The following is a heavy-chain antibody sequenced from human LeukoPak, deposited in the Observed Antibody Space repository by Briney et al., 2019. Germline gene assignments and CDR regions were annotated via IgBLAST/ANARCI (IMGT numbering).Heavy chain of an antibody. J-gene: IGHJ6*03. CDR1: GGSFSGYY. CDR3: ARGRQDVTMIVVVMTAVSYYLDV. D-gene: IGHD3-22*01. Sequence: SETLSLTCAVYGGSFSGYYWTWIRQTPEKGLEWIGEMNPSGSTSYNPSLKSRVTISVDTSKNQFPLKLSSVTAADTAVYYCARGRQDVTMIVVVMTAVSYYLDVWGKGTTATVS. V-gene: IGHV4-34*01. CDR2: MNPSGST.